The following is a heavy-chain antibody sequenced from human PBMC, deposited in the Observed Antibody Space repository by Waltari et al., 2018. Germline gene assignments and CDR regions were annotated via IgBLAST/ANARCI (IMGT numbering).Heavy chain of an antibody. D-gene: IGHD1-26*01. Sequence: VHLQASGPGLVKPSATLSLPCTVSGCSISSHYWSWIRPPPGKGLEWIGYIYYRGSTNYNPSLKSRVTISVDTSKNQFSLKLSSVTAADTAVDYCAEGGGSYYDYWGQGTLVTVSS. CDR2: IYYRGST. J-gene: IGHJ4*02. CDR1: GCSISSHY. V-gene: IGHV4-59*11. CDR3: AEGGGSYYDY.